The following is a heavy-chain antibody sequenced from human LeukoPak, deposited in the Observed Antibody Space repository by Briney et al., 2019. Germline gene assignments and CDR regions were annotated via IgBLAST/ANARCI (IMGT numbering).Heavy chain of an antibody. J-gene: IGHJ6*03. CDR2: IYYSGYT. Sequence: SETLSLTCTVSGGSISSYYWSWIRQPPGKGLEWIGYIYYSGYTNYNPSLKSRVTISVDTSKNQFSLKLSSVTAADTAVYYCARTTMVRGTYYMDVWGKGTRSPSP. CDR1: GGSISSYY. V-gene: IGHV4-59*01. CDR3: ARTTMVRGTYYMDV. D-gene: IGHD3-10*01.